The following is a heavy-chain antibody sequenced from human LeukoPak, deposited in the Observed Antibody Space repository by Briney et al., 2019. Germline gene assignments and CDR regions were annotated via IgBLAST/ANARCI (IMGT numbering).Heavy chain of an antibody. V-gene: IGHV3-23*01. J-gene: IGHJ4*02. CDR2: ISGGLST. CDR1: RFTFNNYA. CDR3: AKQVLRSGSYPDY. D-gene: IGHD3-10*01. Sequence: GGSLRLSCTASRFTFNNYAMSWVRQAPGKGLEWLSAISGGLSTYYADSVKDRFTISRDNSKETLYLQMNSLRAEDTAVYYCAKQVLRSGSYPDYWGQGTLVTVSS.